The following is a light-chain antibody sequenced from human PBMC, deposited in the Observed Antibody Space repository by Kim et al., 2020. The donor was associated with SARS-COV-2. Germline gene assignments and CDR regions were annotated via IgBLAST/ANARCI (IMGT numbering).Light chain of an antibody. J-gene: IGLJ2*01. V-gene: IGLV3-21*04. CDR2: YDS. Sequence: YELTQPPSVSVAPGKTARITCGGNNIGSKSVHWYQQKPGQAPVLVIYYDSDRPSGIPERFSGSNSGNTATLTISRVEAEDEADYYCQVWDSSSDHVVFGGGTQLTVL. CDR3: QVWDSSSDHVV. CDR1: NIGSKS.